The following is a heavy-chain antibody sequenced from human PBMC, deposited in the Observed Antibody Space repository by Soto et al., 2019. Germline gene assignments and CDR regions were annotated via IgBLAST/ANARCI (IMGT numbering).Heavy chain of an antibody. J-gene: IGHJ5*02. CDR2: ISYDGSNK. V-gene: IGHV3-30-3*01. Sequence: QVQLVESGGGVVQPGRSLRLSCAASGFTFSSYAMHWVRQTPGKGLEWVAVISYDGSNKYYADSVKGRFTISRDNSKNTLYXXMXSXTAEDTAVYYCARAGSPSPVVHPPNSSSWKGGWFDPWGQGTLVTVSS. CDR3: ARAGSPSPVVHPPNSSSWKGGWFDP. D-gene: IGHD6-13*01. CDR1: GFTFSSYA.